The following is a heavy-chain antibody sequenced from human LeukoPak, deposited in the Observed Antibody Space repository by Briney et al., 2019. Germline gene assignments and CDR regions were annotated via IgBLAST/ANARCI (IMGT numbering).Heavy chain of an antibody. D-gene: IGHD2-15*01. J-gene: IGHJ4*02. V-gene: IGHV4-61*02. CDR2: IYTSGST. CDR3: ASELVVAATPAYFDY. Sequence: PSETLSLTCTVSGGSISSSSYYWSWIRQPAGKGLEWIGRIYTSGSTSYNPSLKSRVTISVDTSKNQFSLKLSSVTAADTAVYYCASELVVAATPAYFDYWGQGTLVTVSS. CDR1: GGSISSSSYY.